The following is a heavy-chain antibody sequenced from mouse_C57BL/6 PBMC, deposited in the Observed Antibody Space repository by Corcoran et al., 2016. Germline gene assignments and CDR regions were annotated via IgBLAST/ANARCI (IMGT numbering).Heavy chain of an antibody. J-gene: IGHJ2*01. CDR1: GYTFTTYG. Sequence: QIQLVQSGPELKKPGETVKISCKASGYTFTTYGMSWVKQAPGKGLKWMGRINTYSGVPTYADDFKGRFAFSLETSASTAYLQINNLKNEDMATYFCARRYYGSFYYFDYWGQGTTLTVSS. CDR3: ARRYYGSFYYFDY. CDR2: INTYSGVP. D-gene: IGHD1-1*01. V-gene: IGHV9-3*01.